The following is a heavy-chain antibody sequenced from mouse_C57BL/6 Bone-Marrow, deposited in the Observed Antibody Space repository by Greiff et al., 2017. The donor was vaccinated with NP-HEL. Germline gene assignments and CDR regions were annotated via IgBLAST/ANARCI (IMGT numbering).Heavy chain of an antibody. D-gene: IGHD1-1*01. Sequence: VQLKESGPGLVKPSQSLSLTCSVTGYSITSGYYWNWIRQFPGNKLEWMGYISYDGSNNYNPSLKNRISITRDTSKNQFFLTLNSVTTEDTATYYCARGGYYGAYWGQGTLVTVSA. V-gene: IGHV3-6*01. CDR3: ARGGYYGAY. J-gene: IGHJ3*01. CDR2: ISYDGSN. CDR1: GYSITSGYY.